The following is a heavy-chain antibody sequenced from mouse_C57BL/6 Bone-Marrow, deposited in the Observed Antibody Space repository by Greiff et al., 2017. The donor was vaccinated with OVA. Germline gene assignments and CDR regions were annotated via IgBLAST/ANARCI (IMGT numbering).Heavy chain of an antibody. CDR1: GFSLTSYG. J-gene: IGHJ3*01. D-gene: IGHD6-5*01. Sequence: QVQLQQSGPGLVQPSQSLSITCTVSGFSLTSYGVHWVRQSPGKGLEWLGVIWSGGSTDYNAAFISRLSISKDNSKSQVFFKMNSLQADDTAIYYCARKNSTSLSLAYWGQGTLVTVSA. V-gene: IGHV2-2*01. CDR2: IWSGGST. CDR3: ARKNSTSLSLAY.